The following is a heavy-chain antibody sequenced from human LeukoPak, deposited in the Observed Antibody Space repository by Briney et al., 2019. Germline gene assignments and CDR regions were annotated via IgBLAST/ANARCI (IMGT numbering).Heavy chain of an antibody. CDR2: MFYSGSP. V-gene: IGHV4-31*03. CDR3: ARAAAAVYFDY. Sequence: SQTLSLTCTVSGGSIRSGSYYWAWTRHHPGKGLEWIGYMFYSGSPYYNPSLKSRVTISVDTSKNQFSLRLSSVTAADTAVYYCARAAAAVYFDYWGQGTLVTVSS. CDR1: GGSIRSGSYY. D-gene: IGHD6-13*01. J-gene: IGHJ4*02.